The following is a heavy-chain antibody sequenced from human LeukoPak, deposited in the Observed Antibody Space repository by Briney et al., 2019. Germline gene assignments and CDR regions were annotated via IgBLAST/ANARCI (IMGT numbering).Heavy chain of an antibody. V-gene: IGHV1-18*01. CDR2: ISAYNGNT. Sequence: EASVKVSCKASGYTFTSYGISWVRQAPGQGLEWMGWISAYNGNTNYAQKLQGRVTMTTDTSTSTAYMELRSLRSDDTAVYYCARAGYYDSSAKGTHAFDIWGQGTMVTVSS. CDR1: GYTFTSYG. J-gene: IGHJ3*02. CDR3: ARAGYYDSSAKGTHAFDI. D-gene: IGHD3-22*01.